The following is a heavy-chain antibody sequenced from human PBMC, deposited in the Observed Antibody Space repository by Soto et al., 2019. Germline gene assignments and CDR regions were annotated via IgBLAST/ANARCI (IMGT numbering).Heavy chain of an antibody. J-gene: IGHJ5*02. CDR2: MNPNSGNT. V-gene: IGHV1-8*01. D-gene: IGHD6-13*01. Sequence: QVQLVQSGAEVKKPGASVKVSCKASGYTFTSYDTNWVRQATGQGLEWMGWMNPNSGNTGYAQKFQGRVTITRNTSIGTASMELSSRRSEDTAVYYCAREQQVRGFDTWGQGTLVTVSS. CDR3: AREQQVRGFDT. CDR1: GYTFTSYD.